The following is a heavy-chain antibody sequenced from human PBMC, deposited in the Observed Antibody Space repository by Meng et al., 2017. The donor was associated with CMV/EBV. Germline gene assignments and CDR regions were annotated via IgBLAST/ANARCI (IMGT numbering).Heavy chain of an antibody. CDR1: GFTFDDYG. CDR2: INWNGGST. V-gene: IGHV3-20*04. D-gene: IGHD2-2*01. CDR3: ARDCSSTTGGMDV. J-gene: IGHJ6*02. Sequence: GESLKISCAASGFTFDDYGMGWVRQAPGKGLEWVCGINWNGGSTGYADSVKGRFTISRDNAKNSLNLQMNSLRAEDTAVYYCARDCSSTTGGMDVWGQGTTVTVSS.